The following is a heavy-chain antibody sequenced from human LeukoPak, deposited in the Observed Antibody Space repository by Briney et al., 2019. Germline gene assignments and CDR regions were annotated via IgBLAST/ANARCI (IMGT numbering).Heavy chain of an antibody. CDR1: GYTFTTYY. V-gene: IGHV1-46*01. Sequence: GSAVKVSYKASGYTFTTYYMHWVRQSPGLGLEWLGIINPSGGGTSYAQTVQVRVTMSMYIFTSTISIELSNLTFGDTGTYYCSRALAAGDGRRAVMMGDWGQGTLV. D-gene: IGHD2-21*01. J-gene: IGHJ4*02. CDR2: INPSGGGT. CDR3: SRALAAGDGRRAVMMGD.